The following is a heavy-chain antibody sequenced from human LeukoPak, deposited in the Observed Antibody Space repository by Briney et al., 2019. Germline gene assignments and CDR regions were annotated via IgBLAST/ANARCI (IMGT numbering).Heavy chain of an antibody. Sequence: GGSLRLSCAASGFTFSSYGMSWVRQAPGKGLEWVSAISGGGGSTYYADSVKGRFTISRDNSKSTLYLQMNSLRAEDTAVYYCARDQYYYDSSGGNYYYYMDVWGKGTTVTVSS. J-gene: IGHJ6*03. CDR2: ISGGGGST. CDR1: GFTFSSYG. CDR3: ARDQYYYDSSGGNYYYYMDV. D-gene: IGHD3-22*01. V-gene: IGHV3-23*01.